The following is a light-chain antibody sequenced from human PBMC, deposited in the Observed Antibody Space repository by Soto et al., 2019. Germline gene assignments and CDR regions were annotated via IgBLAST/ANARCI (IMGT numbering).Light chain of an antibody. V-gene: IGLV2-14*01. J-gene: IGLJ1*01. CDR1: SSDVGLCDY. Sequence: QSALTQPASVSGSPGQSITISCTGTSSDVGLCDYVSWYQQHPGKAPQLMIYAVSNRPSGVSNRFSASKSGNTASLFISGLQAEDEADYYCSSYTSDSSYVFGSGTKVTVL. CDR3: SSYTSDSSYV. CDR2: AVS.